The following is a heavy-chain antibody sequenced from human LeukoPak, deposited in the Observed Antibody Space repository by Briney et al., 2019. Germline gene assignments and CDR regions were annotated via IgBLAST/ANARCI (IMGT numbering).Heavy chain of an antibody. CDR2: INPDNGDT. CDR1: GYSFTDHY. Sequence: ASVKVSCKASGYSFTDHYMHWVRQAPGQGLEWMGWINPDNGDTDYVQKFQGRVTLTRDAAISTVYMELSRLRSDDTALYYCASVYSTGWYFDYWGQGTLVTVSS. D-gene: IGHD6-19*01. V-gene: IGHV1-2*02. J-gene: IGHJ4*02. CDR3: ASVYSTGWYFDY.